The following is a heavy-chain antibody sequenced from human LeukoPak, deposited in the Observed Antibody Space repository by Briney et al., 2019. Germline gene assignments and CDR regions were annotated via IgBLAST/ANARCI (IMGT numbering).Heavy chain of an antibody. CDR2: ISAYNGNT. CDR3: ARSGIGFGATFDY. D-gene: IGHD3-10*01. V-gene: IGHV1-18*01. Sequence: ASVKVSCKASGYTFTSYGISWVRQAPGQGLEWMGWISAYNGNTNYAQKLQGRVTMTTDTFTSTAYMGLRSLRSDDTAVYYCARSGIGFGATFDYWGQGTLVTVSS. J-gene: IGHJ4*02. CDR1: GYTFTSYG.